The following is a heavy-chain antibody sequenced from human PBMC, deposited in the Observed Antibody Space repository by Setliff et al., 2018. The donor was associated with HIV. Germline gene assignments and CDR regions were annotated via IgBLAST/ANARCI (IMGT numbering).Heavy chain of an antibody. D-gene: IGHD6-13*01. CDR1: GRSFSGYY. Sequence: PSETLSLTCAVYGRSFSGYYWNWIRQSPGKGLEWIGEINHSGGTNYNPSLKSRVTMSIDTSKNQFSLNVSSVTAADTAVYYCARGRGSSSSWPIDYWGQGTLVTVSS. V-gene: IGHV4-34*01. CDR2: INHSGGT. CDR3: ARGRGSSSSWPIDY. J-gene: IGHJ4*02.